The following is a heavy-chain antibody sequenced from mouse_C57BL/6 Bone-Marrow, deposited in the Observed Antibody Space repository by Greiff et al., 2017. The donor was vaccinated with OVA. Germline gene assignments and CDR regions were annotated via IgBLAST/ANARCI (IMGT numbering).Heavy chain of an antibody. CDR2: ISDGGSYT. Sequence: DVQLVESGGGLVKPGGSLKLSCAASGFTFSSYAMSWVRPTPEKRLEWVATISDGGSYTYYPANVKGRFTISRYNAKNNLYLQMSLLKSEDTAMYYCAHITTVVAPYYAMDYWGQGTSVTVSS. D-gene: IGHD1-1*01. J-gene: IGHJ4*01. CDR1: GFTFSSYA. CDR3: AHITTVVAPYYAMDY. V-gene: IGHV5-4*01.